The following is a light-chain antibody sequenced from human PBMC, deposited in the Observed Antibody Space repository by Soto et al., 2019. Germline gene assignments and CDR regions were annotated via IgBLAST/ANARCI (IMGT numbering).Light chain of an antibody. V-gene: IGKV1-5*03. CDR1: QTISSW. Sequence: IQMTQSPSTLSASVVYRVTITFRASQTISSWLAWYQQKPGKAPKLLIYKASTLKSGVPSRFSGSGSGTKFTLTISSLQPDDFATYYCQHYNSYSEAFGQGTKVDIK. CDR2: KAS. J-gene: IGKJ1*01. CDR3: QHYNSYSEA.